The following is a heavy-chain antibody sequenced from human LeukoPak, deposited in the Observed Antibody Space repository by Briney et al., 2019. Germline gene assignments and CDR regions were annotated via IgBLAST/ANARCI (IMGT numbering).Heavy chain of an antibody. CDR1: GFTVSSNY. Sequence: QPGGSLRLSCAASGFTVSSNYMSWVRQAPGKGLEWVSVIYSGGSTYYADSVKGRITISRDNAKNSLYLQMNSLRAEDTAVYYCARVAAGGAFDIWGQGTMVTVSS. J-gene: IGHJ3*02. CDR2: IYSGGST. D-gene: IGHD3-10*01. V-gene: IGHV3-66*01. CDR3: ARVAAGGAFDI.